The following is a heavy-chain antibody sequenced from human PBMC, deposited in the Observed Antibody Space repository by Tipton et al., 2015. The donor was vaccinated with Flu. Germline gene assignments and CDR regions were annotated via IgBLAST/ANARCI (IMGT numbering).Heavy chain of an antibody. V-gene: IGHV3-23*01. CDR2: ISVGGDST. D-gene: IGHD3-22*01. CDR1: GFTFSSYD. J-gene: IGHJ4*02. CDR3: AARPRYDSRGYPDY. Sequence: SLRLSCAASGFTFSSYDMSWVRQAPGKGLEWVSAISVGGDSTYYADSVKGRFTISRDNSKNTLYLQMNSLRAEDTAVYYCAARPRYDSRGYPDYWSQGTLVTVSS.